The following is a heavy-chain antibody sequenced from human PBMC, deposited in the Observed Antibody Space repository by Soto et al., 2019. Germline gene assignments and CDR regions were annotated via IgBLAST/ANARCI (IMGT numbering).Heavy chain of an antibody. Sequence: QVQLVESGGGVVQPGRSLRLSCAASGFTFSSYGMHWVRQAPGKGLEWVAVISYDGSNKYYADSVKGRFTISRDNSKNTLDLQMNSLRAEDTAVYYCAKALTTVRDYYGMDVWGQGTTVTVSS. V-gene: IGHV3-30*18. CDR1: GFTFSSYG. CDR3: AKALTTVRDYYGMDV. D-gene: IGHD4-4*01. CDR2: ISYDGSNK. J-gene: IGHJ6*02.